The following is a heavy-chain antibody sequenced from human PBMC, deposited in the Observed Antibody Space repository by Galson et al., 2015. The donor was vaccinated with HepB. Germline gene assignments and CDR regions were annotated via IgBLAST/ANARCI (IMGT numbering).Heavy chain of an antibody. CDR2: ISSSSSTI. Sequence: SLRLSCAASGFTFSSYSMNWVRQAPGKGLEWVSYISSSSSTIYYADSVKGRFTISRDNAKNSLYLQMNSLRAEDTAVYYCASSSGWYYFDYWGQGTLVTVSS. CDR3: ASSSGWYYFDY. D-gene: IGHD6-19*01. CDR1: GFTFSSYS. J-gene: IGHJ4*02. V-gene: IGHV3-48*04.